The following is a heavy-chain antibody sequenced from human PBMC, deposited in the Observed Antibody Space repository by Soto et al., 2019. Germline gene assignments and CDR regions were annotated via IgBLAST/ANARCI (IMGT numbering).Heavy chain of an antibody. CDR3: ARRVDTYYDFWSGSGAFDI. V-gene: IGHV4-4*02. D-gene: IGHD3-3*01. CDR2: IYHSGST. CDR1: SGSICSSNW. Sequence: SETLSPTRAVSSGSICSSNWWGWVRQPPRKGLEWIGEIYHSGSTNYNPSLKSRVTISVDKSKNQFSLKLSSVTAADTAVYYCARRVDTYYDFWSGSGAFDIWGQGTMVTVSS. J-gene: IGHJ3*02.